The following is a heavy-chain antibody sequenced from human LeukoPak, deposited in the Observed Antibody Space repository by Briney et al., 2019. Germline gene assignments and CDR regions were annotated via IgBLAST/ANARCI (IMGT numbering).Heavy chain of an antibody. V-gene: IGHV7-4-1*02. J-gene: IGHJ5*02. D-gene: IGHD6-13*01. CDR3: ARDLLGQQLDWFDP. CDR2: INTNTGNP. Sequence: ASVKVSCKASGYTFTSYAMNWVRQAPGQGLEWMGWINTNTGNPTYAQGFTGRFVFSLDTSVSTAYLQISSLKAEDTAVYYCARDLLGQQLDWFDPWGQGTLVTVSS. CDR1: GYTFTSYA.